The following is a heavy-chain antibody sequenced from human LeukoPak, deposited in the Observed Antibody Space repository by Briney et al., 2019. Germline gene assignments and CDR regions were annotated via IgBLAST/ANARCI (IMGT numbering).Heavy chain of an antibody. D-gene: IGHD5-18*01. CDR1: GGSFSGYY. J-gene: IGHJ4*02. V-gene: IGHV4-34*01. CDR2: IYHSGST. CDR3: ARDGRHSYSLSDY. Sequence: PSETLSLTCAVYGGSFSGYYWGWIRQPPGKGLEWIGSIYHSGSTYYNPSLKSRVTISVDTSTNQFSLKLSSVTAADTAVYYCARDGRHSYSLSDYWGQGTLVTVSS.